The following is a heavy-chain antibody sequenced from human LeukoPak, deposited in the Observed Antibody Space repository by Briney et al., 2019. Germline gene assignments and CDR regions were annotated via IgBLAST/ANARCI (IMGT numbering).Heavy chain of an antibody. Sequence: SETLSLTCAVYGRSFSGYYWSWIRQPPGKGLEWIGEINHSGSTNYNPSLKSRVTISVDTSKNQFSLKLSSVTAADTAVYYCARGTMTYYDFWSGYYSNWFDPWGQGTLVTVSS. J-gene: IGHJ5*02. D-gene: IGHD3-3*01. CDR1: GRSFSGYY. CDR3: ARGTMTYYDFWSGYYSNWFDP. V-gene: IGHV4-34*01. CDR2: INHSGST.